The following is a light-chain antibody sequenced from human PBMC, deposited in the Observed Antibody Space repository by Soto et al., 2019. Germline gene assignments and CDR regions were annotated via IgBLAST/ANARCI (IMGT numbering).Light chain of an antibody. Sequence: QSVLTQPSSVSGSPGQSITISCTGTSRDIGNYNYVSWYQHHPGKAPKLMIYEVTSRPSGVSDRFSGSKSGMTASLTISGLQPEVAADYFCASYRGATPLVVFGTGTTVNVL. CDR3: ASYRGATPLVV. CDR2: EVT. V-gene: IGLV2-14*01. J-gene: IGLJ1*01. CDR1: SRDIGNYNY.